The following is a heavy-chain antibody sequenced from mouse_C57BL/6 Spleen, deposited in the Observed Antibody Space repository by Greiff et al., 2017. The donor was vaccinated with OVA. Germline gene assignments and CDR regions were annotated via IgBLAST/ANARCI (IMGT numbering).Heavy chain of an antibody. CDR2: IDPSDSET. V-gene: IGHV1-52*01. D-gene: IGHD1-1*01. CDR3: ARSDITTVPFAY. CDR1: GYTFTSYW. J-gene: IGHJ3*01. Sequence: VQLQQPGAELVRPGSSVKLSCKASGYTFTSYWMHWVKQRPIQGLEWIGNIDPSDSETHYNQKFKDKATLTVDKSSSTAYMQLSSLTSEDSAVYYRARSDITTVPFAYWGQGTLVTVSA.